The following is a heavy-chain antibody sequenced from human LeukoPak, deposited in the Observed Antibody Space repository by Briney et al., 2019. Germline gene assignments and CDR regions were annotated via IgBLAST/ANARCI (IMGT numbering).Heavy chain of an antibody. V-gene: IGHV4-59*08. D-gene: IGHD3-3*01. CDR3: ARLLSYDFWSGRNYYYYYMDV. CDR1: GDSIRSYY. Sequence: PSETLSLTCTVSGDSIRSYYWSWIRQPPGKGLEWIGYFYYSGSTYYNPSLKSRVTISVDTSKNQFSLKLSSVTAADTAVYYCARLLSYDFWSGRNYYYYYMDVWGKGTTVTVSS. J-gene: IGHJ6*03. CDR2: FYYSGST.